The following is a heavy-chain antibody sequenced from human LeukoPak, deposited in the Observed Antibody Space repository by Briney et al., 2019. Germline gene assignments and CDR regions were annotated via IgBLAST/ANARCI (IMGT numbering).Heavy chain of an antibody. CDR3: AKDIGGGSSAWSFDY. CDR1: GFTVSSNY. J-gene: IGHJ4*02. CDR2: ISWNSGSI. D-gene: IGHD2-15*01. Sequence: GGSLRLSCAASGFTVSSNYMSWVRQAPGKGLEWVSGISWNSGSIGYADSVKGRFTISRDNAKNSLYLQMNSLRAEDTALYYCAKDIGGGSSAWSFDYWGQGTLVTVSS. V-gene: IGHV3-9*01.